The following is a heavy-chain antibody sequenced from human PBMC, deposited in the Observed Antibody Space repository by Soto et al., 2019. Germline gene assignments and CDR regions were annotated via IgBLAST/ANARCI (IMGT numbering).Heavy chain of an antibody. CDR3: ARETRGPAYYDSTGSGAFDI. CDR1: ACSISSYY. V-gene: IGHV4-59*01. CDR2: IYYSGNT. J-gene: IGHJ3*02. Sequence: SETLSLTCTVSACSISSYYWSWIRQPPGTGLEWIGYIYYSGNTNYNPSLKSRVTISVDTSKKQFSLKLSSVTAADTAVYYCARETRGPAYYDSTGSGAFDIWGQGTMVTVSS. D-gene: IGHD3-22*01.